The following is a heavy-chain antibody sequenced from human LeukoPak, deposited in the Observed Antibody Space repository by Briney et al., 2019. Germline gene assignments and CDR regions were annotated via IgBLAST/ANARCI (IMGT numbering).Heavy chain of an antibody. J-gene: IGHJ6*03. Sequence: PGGSLRLSCAASGFTFSSYWMSWVRQAPGKGLEWVAVIWYGGSNKYYADSVKGRFTISRDNSKNTLYLQMNSLRAEDTAVYYCAKGFRDKPYCSSTSCYSDYMDVWGKGTTVTVSS. CDR3: AKGFRDKPYCSSTSCYSDYMDV. CDR1: GFTFSSYW. CDR2: IWYGGSNK. V-gene: IGHV3-30*02. D-gene: IGHD2-2*01.